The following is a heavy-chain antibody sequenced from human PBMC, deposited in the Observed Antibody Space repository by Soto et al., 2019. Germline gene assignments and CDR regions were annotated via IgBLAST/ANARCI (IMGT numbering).Heavy chain of an antibody. Sequence: QTLSLTCAIFGDSVSTNSATWDWIRQSPSRGLEWLGRTYYRSTWNNDYAASVKGRISINPVTSNNQLPLQLNSVAPDDTVVYYCARLIGNSWLDSWGQGTLVTVSS. CDR2: TYYRSTWNN. D-gene: IGHD2-8*01. J-gene: IGHJ5*01. V-gene: IGHV6-1*01. CDR3: ARLIGNSWLDS. CDR1: GDSVSTNSAT.